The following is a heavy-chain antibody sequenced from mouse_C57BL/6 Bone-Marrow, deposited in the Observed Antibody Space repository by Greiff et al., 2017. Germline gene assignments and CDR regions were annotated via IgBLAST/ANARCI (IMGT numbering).Heavy chain of an antibody. Sequence: QVQLQQSGAELARPGASVKLSCKASGYTFTSYGISWVKQRTGQGLEWIGEIYPRSGNTYYNEKFKGKATVTADKSSSTAYMELRSLTSEDSAVYFCAERGITTVVAHWYFDVWGTGTTVTVSS. CDR3: AERGITTVVAHWYFDV. D-gene: IGHD1-1*01. J-gene: IGHJ1*03. CDR2: IYPRSGNT. CDR1: GYTFTSYG. V-gene: IGHV1-81*01.